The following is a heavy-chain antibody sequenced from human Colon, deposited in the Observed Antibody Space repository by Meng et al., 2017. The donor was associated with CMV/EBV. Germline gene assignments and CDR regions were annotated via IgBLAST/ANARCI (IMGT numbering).Heavy chain of an antibody. CDR3: AKGHNTAGFHPSYYGLDV. D-gene: IGHD2-8*02. CDR2: LSPCGGAT. J-gene: IGHJ6*02. Sequence: GESLRLSCAASGFVFSTSAMSWVRQAPGKGLEWVAGLSPCGGATYYAQSVRGRFTVSRDNSKNTVFLQLNSLRAEDTAVYYCAKGHNTAGFHPSYYGLDVWGQGTTVTVSS. V-gene: IGHV3-23*01. CDR1: GFVFSTSA.